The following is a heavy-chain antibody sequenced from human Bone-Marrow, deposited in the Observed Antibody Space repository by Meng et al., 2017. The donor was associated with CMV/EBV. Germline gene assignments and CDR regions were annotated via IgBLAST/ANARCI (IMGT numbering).Heavy chain of an antibody. J-gene: IGHJ4*02. CDR2: IKQDETEK. CDR3: ARWGGEKATLGFDY. D-gene: IGHD3-16*01. CDR1: GFTFSSYW. Sequence: GGSLRLSCAASGFTFSSYWMSWVRQAPGKGLEWVANIKQDETEKYYVDSVKGRFTIFRDNAKNSLYLKMDNLRAEDTAVYYCARWGGEKATLGFDYWGQGLRVTVSS. V-gene: IGHV3-7*01.